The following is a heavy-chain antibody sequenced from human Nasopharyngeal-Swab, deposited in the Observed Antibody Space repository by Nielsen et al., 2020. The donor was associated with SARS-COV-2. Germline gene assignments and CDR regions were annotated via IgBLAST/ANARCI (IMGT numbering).Heavy chain of an antibody. CDR2: ITADGAAT. CDR3: AKGHLGVCRGGSCYPLDS. Sequence: GGSLRLSCVVSGFTFRSYAMTWVRLAPGKGLELVSVITADGAATAYVDSVKGRFTISRDNSKNTLYLQMNSLRAEDTALYYCAKGHLGVCRGGSCYPLDSWGQETLVTVSP. CDR1: GFTFRSYA. J-gene: IGHJ4*02. D-gene: IGHD2-15*01. V-gene: IGHV3-23*01.